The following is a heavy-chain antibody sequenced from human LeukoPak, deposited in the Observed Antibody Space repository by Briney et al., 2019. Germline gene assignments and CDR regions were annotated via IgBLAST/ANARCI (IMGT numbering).Heavy chain of an antibody. Sequence: SETLSLTCAVSGYSISSGYYWGWIRQPPGKGLEWIGSIYHSGSTYYNPSLKSRVTISVDTSKNQFSLKLSSVTAADTAVYYCARGSYSVDYWGQGTLVTVSS. CDR3: ARGSYSVDY. J-gene: IGHJ4*02. CDR2: IYHSGST. V-gene: IGHV4-38-2*01. D-gene: IGHD1-26*01. CDR1: GYSISSGYY.